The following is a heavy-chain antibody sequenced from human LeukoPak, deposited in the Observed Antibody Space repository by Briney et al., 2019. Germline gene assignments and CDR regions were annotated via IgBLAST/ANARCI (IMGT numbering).Heavy chain of an antibody. CDR2: ISYDGSNK. Sequence: GGSLRLSCAASGFTFSSYAMHWVRQAPGKGLEWVAVISYDGSNKYYADSVKGRFTISRDNSKKTLYLQMNSRRAEDTAVYYCARTPPEYYYDSSGYYAYWGQGTLVTVSS. D-gene: IGHD3-22*01. J-gene: IGHJ4*02. CDR1: GFTFSSYA. CDR3: ARTPPEYYYDSSGYYAY. V-gene: IGHV3-30-3*01.